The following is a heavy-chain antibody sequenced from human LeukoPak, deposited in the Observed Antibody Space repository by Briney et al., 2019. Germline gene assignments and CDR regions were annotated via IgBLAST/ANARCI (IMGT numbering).Heavy chain of an antibody. J-gene: IGHJ4*02. D-gene: IGHD2-2*01. Sequence: GGSLRLSCVMSGSTLSTYYMGWVRQAPGKGLEWVANIRQDGAVIYYVDSVKGRFTISRDNAKNSLYLQMSSLRAEDAGFYYCATTSDAPANVWGQGTLVTVSS. CDR1: GSTLSTYY. V-gene: IGHV3-7*01. CDR2: IRQDGAVI. CDR3: ATTSDAPANV.